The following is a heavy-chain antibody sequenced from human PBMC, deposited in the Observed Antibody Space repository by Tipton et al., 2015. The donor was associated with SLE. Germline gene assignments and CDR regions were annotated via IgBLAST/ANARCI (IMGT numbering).Heavy chain of an antibody. V-gene: IGHV4-59*01. D-gene: IGHD3-3*01. CDR3: ARDVTIFGVAGNWFDP. Sequence: TLSLTCTASGGSISSYYWSWIRQPPGKGLEWIGYIYYSGSTNYNPSLKSRVTISVDTSKNQFSLKLSSVTAADTAVYYCARDVTIFGVAGNWFDPWGQGTLVTVSS. CDR2: IYYSGST. CDR1: GGSISSYY. J-gene: IGHJ5*02.